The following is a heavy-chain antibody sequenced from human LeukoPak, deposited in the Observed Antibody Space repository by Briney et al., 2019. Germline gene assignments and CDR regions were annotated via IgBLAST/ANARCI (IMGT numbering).Heavy chain of an antibody. D-gene: IGHD1-1*01. CDR3: AKGMVPLQTTYFDY. J-gene: IGHJ4*02. CDR2: ISGSGGVT. CDR1: GFPFNNYV. Sequence: GGSLRLSCAASGFPFNNYVMNWVRQAPGKGLEWVSFISGSGGVTLYADSVKGRFTISRDNSKDTVFLQMNSLRSEDTAVYYCAKGMVPLQTTYFDYWGQGTLVTVSS. V-gene: IGHV3-23*01.